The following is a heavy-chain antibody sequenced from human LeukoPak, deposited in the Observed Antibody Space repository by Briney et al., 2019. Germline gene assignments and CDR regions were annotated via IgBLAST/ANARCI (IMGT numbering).Heavy chain of an antibody. J-gene: IGHJ3*02. CDR2: ISGSGGST. V-gene: IGHV3-23*01. Sequence: GGSLRLSCAASGLTFSSYAMSWVRQARGEGVEWVSAISGSGGSTYYADSVKGRYIISRDNSKNTLYLQMNSLRAKDTAVYFCASYCSSTSCYDAFDIWGQGTMVTVSS. CDR3: ASYCSSTSCYDAFDI. CDR1: GLTFSSYA. D-gene: IGHD2-2*01.